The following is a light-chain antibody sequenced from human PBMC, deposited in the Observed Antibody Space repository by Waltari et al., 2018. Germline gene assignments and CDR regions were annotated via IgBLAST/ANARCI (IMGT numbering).Light chain of an antibody. Sequence: ETVMTQSPATLSVSPGERATLSCRASQSVSSNLAWYQQKPGQAPRLLIYGAATRATGIPARFSGSGSGTEFTLTISSLQSEDVAGYYCQKDNNWPPAWTFGEGTKVEIK. CDR3: QKDNNWPPAWT. J-gene: IGKJ1*01. CDR1: QSVSSN. CDR2: GAA. V-gene: IGKV3-15*01.